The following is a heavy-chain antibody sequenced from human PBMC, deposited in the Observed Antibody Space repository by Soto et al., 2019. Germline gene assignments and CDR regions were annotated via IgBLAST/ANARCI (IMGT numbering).Heavy chain of an antibody. V-gene: IGHV1-69*12. CDR2: IIPILGTT. CDR3: ARDREMATILNAFEI. D-gene: IGHD5-12*01. Sequence: QVQLVQSGAEVKKAGSSVKVSCKASGGTFSSYGFTWVRQAPGQGLECMGGIIPILGTTTYAQKFQGRVTITADEFTSTVYMELNSLRSEDTAVYYCARDREMATILNAFEIWGQGTMVTVSS. CDR1: GGTFSSYG. J-gene: IGHJ3*02.